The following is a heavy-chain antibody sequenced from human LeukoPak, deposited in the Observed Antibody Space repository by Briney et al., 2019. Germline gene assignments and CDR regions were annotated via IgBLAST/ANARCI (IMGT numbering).Heavy chain of an antibody. D-gene: IGHD2-15*01. CDR1: GYTFTSYG. CDR2: ISAYYGNT. J-gene: IGHJ6*04. CDR3: ARDTYCSGGSCYQQSYYYGMDV. V-gene: IGHV1-18*04. Sequence: GASVKVSCKASGYTFTSYGISWVRQAPGQGLEWMGWISAYYGNTNYAQKLQGRVTMTTDTSTSTAYMELRSLRSDDTAVYYCARDTYCSGGSCYQQSYYYGMDVWGKGTTVTVSS.